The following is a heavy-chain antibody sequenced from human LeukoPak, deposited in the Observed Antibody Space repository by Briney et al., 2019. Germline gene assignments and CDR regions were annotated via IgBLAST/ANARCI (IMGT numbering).Heavy chain of an antibody. CDR1: GFTFDDYS. CDR3: AKDEATGSSWYYFGS. V-gene: IGHV3-43*01. D-gene: IGHD6-13*01. CDR2: ISWDGGRS. Sequence: QTGGSLRLSCAASGFTFDDYSMHWVRQAPGKGLEWVSLISWDGGRSNYADSVKGRFTISRDNTKNVLYLQMNSLRTEDTALYYCAKDEATGSSWYYFGSWGQGTLVTVSS. J-gene: IGHJ4*02.